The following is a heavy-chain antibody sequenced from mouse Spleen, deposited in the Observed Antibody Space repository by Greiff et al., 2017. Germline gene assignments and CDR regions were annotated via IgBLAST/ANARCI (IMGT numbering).Heavy chain of an antibody. D-gene: IGHD2-1*01. J-gene: IGHJ1*01. CDR1: GYTFTSYW. Sequence: VQLQQPGTELVKPGASVKLSCKVSGYTFTSYWMHWVKQRPGQGLEWIGNINPSNGGTNYNEKFKSKATLTVDKSSSTAYMQLSSLTSEDSAVYYCARPPLYYGNYAYFDVWGAGTTVTVSS. CDR3: ARPPLYYGNYAYFDV. CDR2: INPSNGGT. V-gene: IGHV1-53*01.